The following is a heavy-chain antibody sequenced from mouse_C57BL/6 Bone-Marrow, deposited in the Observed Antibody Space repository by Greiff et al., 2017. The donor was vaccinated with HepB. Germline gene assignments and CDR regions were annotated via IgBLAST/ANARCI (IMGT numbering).Heavy chain of an antibody. Sequence: VQLQESGPGLVAPSQSLSITCTVSGFSFTSYGVDWVRQSPGKGLEWLGVIWGVGSTNYNSALKSRLSISKDNSKSQVFLKMNSLQTDDTAMYYCASYYYYGSSDYYAMDYWGQGTSVTVSS. CDR1: GFSFTSYG. V-gene: IGHV2-6*01. CDR3: ASYYYYGSSDYYAMDY. J-gene: IGHJ4*01. D-gene: IGHD1-1*01. CDR2: IWGVGST.